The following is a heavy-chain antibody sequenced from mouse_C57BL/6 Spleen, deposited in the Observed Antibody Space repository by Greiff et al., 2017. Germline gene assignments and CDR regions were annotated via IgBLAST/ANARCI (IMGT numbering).Heavy chain of an antibody. J-gene: IGHJ4*01. V-gene: IGHV5-16*01. CDR3: ARDEYYGPRVAMDD. CDR1: GYTFSGYY. CDR2: INPGGGST. D-gene: IGHD1-1*01. Sequence: EVQLLEPEAGLVKPGTSVKISCTASGYTFSGYYITWVRQIPGQGLEWVGKINPGGGSTYYMESLKSSFILARDKSTNTLYMQMSSLKSEDTATYYCARDEYYGPRVAMDDWGHGTTVT.